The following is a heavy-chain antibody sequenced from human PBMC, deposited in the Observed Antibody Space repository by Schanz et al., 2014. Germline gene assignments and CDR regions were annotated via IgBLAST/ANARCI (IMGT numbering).Heavy chain of an antibody. J-gene: IGHJ3*02. V-gene: IGHV3-23*01. Sequence: EVQLLESGGGLVEPGGSLRLSCAASGFSFSSYAMGWVRQARGKGLEWVSAISGSCGSAYYADTVKGRFTIYKDNSKNTLYLQMNSLRDEDTAVYYCAKGRVGELSAFDIWGQGTMVTVSS. D-gene: IGHD3-10*01. CDR1: GFSFSSYA. CDR2: ISGSCGSA. CDR3: AKGRVGELSAFDI.